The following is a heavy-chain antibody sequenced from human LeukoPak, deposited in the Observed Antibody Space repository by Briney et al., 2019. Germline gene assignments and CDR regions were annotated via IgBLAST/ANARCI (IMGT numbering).Heavy chain of an antibody. CDR2: IYYTGST. V-gene: IGHV4-59*08. J-gene: IGHJ4*02. D-gene: IGHD3-3*02. CDR3: ARHISGAATLD. Sequence: SQCLSLTCSVSGGSMSNYCGSWVRQPPGKGLEWIAYIYYTGSTYYNPSLKSRVTMSVDTSNNQFSLTLSSVTAADTAVYYCARHISGAATLDWGQGTLVTVSS. CDR1: GGSMSNYC.